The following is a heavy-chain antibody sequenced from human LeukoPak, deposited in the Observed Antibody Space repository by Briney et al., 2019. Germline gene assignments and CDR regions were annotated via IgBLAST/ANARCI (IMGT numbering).Heavy chain of an antibody. CDR3: ARPFYGDYSEGAFNI. D-gene: IGHD4-17*01. V-gene: IGHV3-7*01. CDR1: GFTFSSYW. CDR2: IKQDGSEK. Sequence: GGSLRLSCAASGFTFSSYWMTWVRQAPGKGLEWVANIKQDGSEKYYVDSVKGRFTISRDNAKNSLYLQMNSLRAEDTAVYYCARPFYGDYSEGAFNIWGQGTMVTVSS. J-gene: IGHJ3*02.